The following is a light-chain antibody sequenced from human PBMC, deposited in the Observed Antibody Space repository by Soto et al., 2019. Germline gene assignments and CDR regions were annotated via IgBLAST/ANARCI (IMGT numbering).Light chain of an antibody. J-gene: IGKJ4*01. V-gene: IGKV4-1*01. CDR2: WAS. CDR1: QTVLYSSNNKNY. Sequence: DIVLTQSPDSLAVSLGERATINSKSSQTVLYSSNNKNYLAWYQQKPGQPPKLLIYWASTRQSGVPDRFSGSGSGTDFTLTISSLQAEDLAVYYCQQYYSTPLTFGGGTKVELK. CDR3: QQYYSTPLT.